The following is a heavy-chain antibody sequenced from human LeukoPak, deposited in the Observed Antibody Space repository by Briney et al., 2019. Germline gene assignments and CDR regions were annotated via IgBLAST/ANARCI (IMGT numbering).Heavy chain of an antibody. D-gene: IGHD3-22*01. J-gene: IGHJ4*02. V-gene: IGHV3-33*01. Sequence: QAGGSLRLSCAASGFTFSSYGMHWVRRAPGKGLEWGAVIWYDGSNKYYADSVKGRFTISRDNSKNTLYLQMNSLRAEDTAVYYCARDDSSGYYFGPFDYWGQGTLVTVSS. CDR2: IWYDGSNK. CDR3: ARDDSSGYYFGPFDY. CDR1: GFTFSSYG.